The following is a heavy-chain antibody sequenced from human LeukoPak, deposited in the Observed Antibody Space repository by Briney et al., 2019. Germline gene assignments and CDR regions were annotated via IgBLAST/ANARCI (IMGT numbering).Heavy chain of an antibody. D-gene: IGHD2-15*01. V-gene: IGHV1-2*02. Sequence: ASVKVSCKASVYTFTGYYMHWVRQAPGQGLEWMGWIIPNSGGTNYAQKFQGRVTMTRDTSISTAYMELSRLRSDDTAVYYCAIPFGESGSGGSCDSDAGAFDIWGQGTMVTVSS. CDR1: VYTFTGYY. CDR3: AIPFGESGSGGSCDSDAGAFDI. J-gene: IGHJ3*02. CDR2: IIPNSGGT.